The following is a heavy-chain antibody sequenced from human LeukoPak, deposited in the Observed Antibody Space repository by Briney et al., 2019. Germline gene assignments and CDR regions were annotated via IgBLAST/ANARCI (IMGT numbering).Heavy chain of an antibody. D-gene: IGHD2-2*01. CDR1: RLAFTKDS. J-gene: IGHJ4*02. CDR2: IWFDGSHE. V-gene: IGHV3-33*03. Sequence: GIPLSLSCATDRLAFTKDSMHWVRQDPGKGMEWVAAIWFDGSHEEFADSVKGRFTISRDNSKNTQYLQMNSLRAEDTAVYYCASGSVGSCSSPSCWAFEHWGQGALVTVSS. CDR3: ASGSVGSCSSPSCWAFEH.